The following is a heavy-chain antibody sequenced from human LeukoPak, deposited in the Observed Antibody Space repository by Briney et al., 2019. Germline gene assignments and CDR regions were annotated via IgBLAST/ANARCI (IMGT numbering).Heavy chain of an antibody. CDR1: GVSFSGYY. V-gene: IGHV4-34*01. Sequence: PSETLSLTCAVYGVSFSGYYWSWIRQPPGKGLEWIGEINHSGSTNYNPSLKSRVTISVDTSKNQFSLKLSSVTAADTAVYYCARVRGGDDAFDIWGQGTMVTVSS. CDR3: ARVRGGDDAFDI. CDR2: INHSGST. D-gene: IGHD7-27*01. J-gene: IGHJ3*02.